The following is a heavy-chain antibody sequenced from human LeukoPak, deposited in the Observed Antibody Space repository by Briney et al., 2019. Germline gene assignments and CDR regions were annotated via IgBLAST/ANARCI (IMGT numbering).Heavy chain of an antibody. D-gene: IGHD6-19*01. CDR3: ARGGIAVAGTFSY. Sequence: SETLSLTCTVSGGSISSYYWSWIRQPPGKGLEWIGYIYYSGSTNYNPSLKSRVTISVDTSKNQFSLKLSSVTAADTAVYYCARGGIAVAGTFSYWGQGTLVTVSS. CDR2: IYYSGST. CDR1: GGSISSYY. J-gene: IGHJ4*02. V-gene: IGHV4-59*01.